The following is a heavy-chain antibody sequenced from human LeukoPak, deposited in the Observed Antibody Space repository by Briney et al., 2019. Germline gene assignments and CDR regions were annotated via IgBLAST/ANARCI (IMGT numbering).Heavy chain of an antibody. V-gene: IGHV1-46*01. CDR3: ARVGGYCSSTSCRKFGVDY. J-gene: IGHJ4*02. D-gene: IGHD2-2*03. CDR2: INPSGGST. CDR1: GYTFTSYY. Sequence: ASVKVSCKASGYTFTSYYMHWVRQAPGRGLEWMGIINPSGGSTTYAQKFQGRVIMTRDTSTSTVYMELYSLRSEDTAVYYCARVGGYCSSTSCRKFGVDYWGQGTLVTVSS.